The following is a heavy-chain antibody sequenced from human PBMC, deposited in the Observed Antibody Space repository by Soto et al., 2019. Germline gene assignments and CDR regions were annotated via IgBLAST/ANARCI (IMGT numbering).Heavy chain of an antibody. D-gene: IGHD3-3*01. CDR2: IKSKTDGGTT. CDR3: TTGVGSGYRSDAFDI. CDR1: GFTFSNAW. J-gene: IGHJ3*02. Sequence: EVQLVESGGGLVKPGGSLRLSCAASGFTFSNAWMNWVRQAPGKGLEWVGRIKSKTDGGTTDYAAPVKGRLTISRDDSKNTLYLQMNSLKTEDTAVYYCTTGVGSGYRSDAFDIWGQGTMVTVSS. V-gene: IGHV3-15*07.